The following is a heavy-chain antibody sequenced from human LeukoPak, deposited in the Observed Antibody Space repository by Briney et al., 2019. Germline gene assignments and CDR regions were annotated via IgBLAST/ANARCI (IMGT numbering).Heavy chain of an antibody. V-gene: IGHV1-18*01. CDR3: ARGEREWELLPSEYFQH. CDR1: GYTFTSYG. J-gene: IGHJ1*01. D-gene: IGHD1-26*01. Sequence: ASVKVSCKASGYTFTSYGISWVRQAPGQGLEWMGWISAYNGNTNYAQKLQGRVTMTTDTSTSTAYMELRSLRSEDTAVYYCARGEREWELLPSEYFQHWGQGTLVTVSS. CDR2: ISAYNGNT.